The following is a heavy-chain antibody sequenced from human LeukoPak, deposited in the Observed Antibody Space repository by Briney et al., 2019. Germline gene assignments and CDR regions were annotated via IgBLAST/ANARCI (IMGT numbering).Heavy chain of an antibody. CDR2: INHSGGT. D-gene: IGHD3-10*01. J-gene: IGHJ6*02. V-gene: IGHV4-34*01. CDR1: GGSFSGYY. CDR3: ARGPKGVRGVKSAPPYYYYYYGMDV. Sequence: SETLSLTCAVYGGSFSGYYWSWIRQPPGKGLEWIGEINHSGGTNYNPSLKSRVTISVDTSKNQFSLKLSSVTAADTAVYYCARGPKGVRGVKSAPPYYYYYYGMDVWGQGTTVTVSS.